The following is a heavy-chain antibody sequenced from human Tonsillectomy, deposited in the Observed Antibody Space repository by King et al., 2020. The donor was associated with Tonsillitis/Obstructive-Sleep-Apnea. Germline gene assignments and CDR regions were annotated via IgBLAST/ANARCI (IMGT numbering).Heavy chain of an antibody. CDR1: GFTFRSYA. CDR3: ARAVDLYYYYMDV. CDR2: ISGSGGST. Sequence: VHLVESGGGLVQPGGSLRLSWAASGFTFRSYAMSGVRQAPGKGLEWVSAISGSGGSTYYADSGKGRFTISRDNSKNTLYLQMNSLRAEDTAVYYCARAVDLYYYYMDVWGKGTTVTVSS. D-gene: IGHD6-19*01. V-gene: IGHV3-23*04. J-gene: IGHJ6*03.